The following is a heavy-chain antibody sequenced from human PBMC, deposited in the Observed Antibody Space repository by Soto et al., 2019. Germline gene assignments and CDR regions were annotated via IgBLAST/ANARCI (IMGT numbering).Heavy chain of an antibody. V-gene: IGHV1-18*01. Sequence: CKAYGYTFSSLLINWVRQAPGQGLEWMGWISAYNGNTYYAQNLQGRVTMTTDTSTNTAYMELESLRSDDTAVYYCAREDNRGYFDYWGQGTLVT. D-gene: IGHD1-1*01. J-gene: IGHJ4*02. CDR2: ISAYNGNT. CDR3: AREDNRGYFDY. CDR1: GYTFSSLL.